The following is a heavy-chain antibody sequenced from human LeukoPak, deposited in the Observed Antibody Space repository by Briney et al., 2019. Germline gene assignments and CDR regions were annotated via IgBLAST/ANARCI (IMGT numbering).Heavy chain of an antibody. J-gene: IGHJ3*02. V-gene: IGHV4-39*07. Sequence: SETLSLTCTASGGSISSSSYYWGWIRQPPGKGLEWIGSIYYSGSTYYNPSLKSRVTISVDTSKNQFSLKLSSVTAADTAVYYCARVRGYSYGSDAFDIWGQGTMVTVSS. D-gene: IGHD5-18*01. CDR2: IYYSGST. CDR1: GGSISSSSYY. CDR3: ARVRGYSYGSDAFDI.